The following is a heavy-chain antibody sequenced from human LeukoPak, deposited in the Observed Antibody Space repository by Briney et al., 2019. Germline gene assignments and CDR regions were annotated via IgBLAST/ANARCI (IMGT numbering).Heavy chain of an antibody. Sequence: SETLSLTCTVSGGSISSSSYYWGWIRQPPGKGLEWIGSIYYSGSTYYNPSLKSRVTISVDTSKNQFSLKLSSVTAADTAVYYCARHRGSNLNRSFDFWGQGTLVTVSS. J-gene: IGHJ4*02. V-gene: IGHV4-39*01. CDR2: IYYSGST. CDR3: ARHRGSNLNRSFDF. CDR1: GGSISSSSYY. D-gene: IGHD1-14*01.